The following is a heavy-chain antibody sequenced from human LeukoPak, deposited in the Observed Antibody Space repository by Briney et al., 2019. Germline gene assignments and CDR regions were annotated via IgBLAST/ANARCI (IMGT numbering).Heavy chain of an antibody. V-gene: IGHV4-59*08. CDR1: GGSISSHY. CDR2: IYYSGST. Sequence: PSETLSLTCTVSGGSISSHYWSWIRQPPGKGLEWIGYIYYSGSTNYNPSLKSRITISVATSKNQFSLKLSSVTAADTAVYYCARLRYCSGGSCYIFDYWGQGTLVTVSS. D-gene: IGHD2-15*01. J-gene: IGHJ4*02. CDR3: ARLRYCSGGSCYIFDY.